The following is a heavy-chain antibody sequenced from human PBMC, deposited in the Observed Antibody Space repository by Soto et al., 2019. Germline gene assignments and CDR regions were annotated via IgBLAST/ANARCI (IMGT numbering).Heavy chain of an antibody. CDR2: INSDGSST. D-gene: IGHD4-17*01. CDR1: GFTFSSYW. J-gene: IGHJ6*02. V-gene: IGHV3-74*01. CDR3: ARDRRVTVTTSYYYGMDV. Sequence: EVQLVESGGGLVQPGGSLRLSCAASGFTFSSYWMHWVRQAPGKGLVWVSRINSDGSSTSYADSVKGRFTISRDNAKNTLYLQMNSLRAEDTAVYYCARDRRVTVTTSYYYGMDVWGQGTTVTVSS.